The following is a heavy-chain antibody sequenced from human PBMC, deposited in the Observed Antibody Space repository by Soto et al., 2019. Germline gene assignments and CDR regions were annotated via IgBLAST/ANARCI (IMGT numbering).Heavy chain of an antibody. J-gene: IGHJ4*02. CDR2: INVGDDKT. V-gene: IGHV1-3*01. CDR1: GKSFDNFA. Sequence: QVQLVQSGAEVKKPGASVRLSCKGSGKSFDNFAVHWVRQTPGQRLEWMGRINVGDDKTKYSEKFQGRVIVSYDTSATTAYMELRALSSEDTAVYYCARAKYDYIWGSYHPFDQWAQGAQVTVAS. CDR3: ARAKYDYIWGSYHPFDQ. D-gene: IGHD3-16*02.